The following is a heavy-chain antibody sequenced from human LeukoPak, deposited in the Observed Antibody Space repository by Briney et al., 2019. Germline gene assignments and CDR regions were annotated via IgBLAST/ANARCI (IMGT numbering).Heavy chain of an antibody. D-gene: IGHD3-22*01. CDR2: ISGSSSTI. CDR3: ARGSIYYDSSGQVPFDY. CDR1: GFTFSSYS. V-gene: IGHV3-48*01. Sequence: GGSLRLSCAASGFTFSSYSMNWVRQAPGKGLEWGSYISGSSSTIYCADSVKGRFTISRDNGKNTLYLQMNSLRAEDTAVYYCARGSIYYDSSGQVPFDYWGQGTLVTVSS. J-gene: IGHJ4*02.